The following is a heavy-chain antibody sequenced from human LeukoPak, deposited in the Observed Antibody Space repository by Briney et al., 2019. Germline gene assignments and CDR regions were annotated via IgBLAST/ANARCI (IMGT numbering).Heavy chain of an antibody. D-gene: IGHD3-3*01. CDR1: GYTFTGYY. Sequence: ASVKVSCNASGYTFTGYYMHWVRQAPGPGLEWMGWINPNSGGTNYAQKFQGRVTMTRDTSISTAYMELSRLRSDDTAVYYCAKPRYDFWSGYTLDPWGQGTLVTVSS. J-gene: IGHJ5*02. CDR3: AKPRYDFWSGYTLDP. V-gene: IGHV1-2*02. CDR2: INPNSGGT.